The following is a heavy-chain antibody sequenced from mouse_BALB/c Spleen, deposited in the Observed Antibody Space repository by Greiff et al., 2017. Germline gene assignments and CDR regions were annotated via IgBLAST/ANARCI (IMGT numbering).Heavy chain of an antibody. V-gene: IGHV2-6-7*01. J-gene: IGHJ3*01. D-gene: IGHD2-9*01. CDR1: GFSLTGYG. CDR3: ARGGAYYVYDEEVWFAY. CDR2: IWGDGST. Sequence: VKLMESGPGLVAPSQSLSITCTVSGFSLTGYGVNWVRQPPGKGLEWLGMIWGDGSTDYNSALKSRLSISKDNSKSQVFLKMNSLQTDDTARYYCARGGAYYVYDEEVWFAYWGEGTLVTVSA.